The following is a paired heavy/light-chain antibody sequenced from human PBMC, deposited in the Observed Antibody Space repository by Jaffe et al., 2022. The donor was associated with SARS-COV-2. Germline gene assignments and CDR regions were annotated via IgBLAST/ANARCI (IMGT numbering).Heavy chain of an antibody. Sequence: QVQLVQSGAEVKKPGASVTVSCKASEYTFITYDINWVRQATGQGLEWVGWMNPKSGNTGYAQKFQGRVTMTRNTSISTAYMELSSLRSEDTAVYYCARGRSVDTSYYYYYGLDVWGQGTTVTVSS. D-gene: IGHD5-18*01. V-gene: IGHV1-8*01. CDR1: EYTFITYD. J-gene: IGHJ6*02. CDR2: MNPKSGNT. CDR3: ARGRSVDTSYYYYYGLDV.
Light chain of an antibody. CDR2: DDS. CDR1: NIGSHS. Sequence: SYVLTQPPSVSVAPGQTARITCGGNNIGSHSVHWYQQKPGQAPVLVVFDDSDRPSGIPERFSGSNSGSTATLAISRVDAGDEADYYCQVWDTYNDHFNLVFGGGTKLTVL. CDR3: QVWDTYNDHFNLV. J-gene: IGLJ3*02. V-gene: IGLV3-21*02.